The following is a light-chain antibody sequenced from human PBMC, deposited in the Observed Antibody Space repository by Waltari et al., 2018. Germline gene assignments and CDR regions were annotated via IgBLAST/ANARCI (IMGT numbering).Light chain of an antibody. J-gene: IGKJ1*01. V-gene: IGKV1D-16*01. CDR3: QQYNSYPWT. CDR2: DAS. CDR1: QGISSR. Sequence: DIQMSQSPSSVSASVGDRVTLTCRASQGISSRLAWYQQKPGKAPQLLISDASSLHSGVPSRFSGSGSGTEFTLTISSLQPDDFATYYCQQYNSYPWTFGQGTKVEIK.